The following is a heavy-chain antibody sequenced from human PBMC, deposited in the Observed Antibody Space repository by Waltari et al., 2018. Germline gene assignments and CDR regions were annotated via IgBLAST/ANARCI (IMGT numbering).Heavy chain of an antibody. D-gene: IGHD2-15*01. CDR1: GYSFTSYW. CDR3: ARLGTSCSGGSCSLWWFDP. CDR2: IYPGDSDT. Sequence: EVQLVQSGAEVKKPGESLKISCKGSGYSFTSYWIGWVRQMPRKGLEWMGIIYPGDSDTRYSPSFQGQVTISADKSISTAYLQWSSLKASDTAMYYCARLGTSCSGGSCSLWWFDPWGQGTLVTVSS. J-gene: IGHJ5*02. V-gene: IGHV5-51*01.